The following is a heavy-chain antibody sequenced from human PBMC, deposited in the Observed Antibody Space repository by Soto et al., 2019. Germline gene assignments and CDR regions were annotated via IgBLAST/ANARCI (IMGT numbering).Heavy chain of an antibody. Sequence: GGSLRLSCAASGFTFSSYGMHWVRQAPGKGLEWVAVIWYDGSNKYYADSVKGRFTISRDNSKNTLYLQMNSLRAEDTAVYYCARDQAGMGYYYGMDVWGQGTTVTVSS. J-gene: IGHJ6*02. CDR3: ARDQAGMGYYYGMDV. CDR1: GFTFSSYG. D-gene: IGHD3-10*01. CDR2: IWYDGSNK. V-gene: IGHV3-33*01.